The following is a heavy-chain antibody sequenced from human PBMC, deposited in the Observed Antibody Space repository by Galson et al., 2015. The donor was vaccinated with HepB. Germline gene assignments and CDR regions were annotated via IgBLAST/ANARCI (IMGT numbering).Heavy chain of an antibody. CDR1: GYTFTDYY. V-gene: IGHV1-69-2*01. J-gene: IGHJ4*02. CDR3: ATARITHFGYFDY. D-gene: IGHD3-10*01. Sequence: VKVSCKVSGYTFTDYYMHWVQQAPGKGLEWMGLVDPEDGETIYAEKFQGRVTITADTSTDTAYMELSSLRSEDTAVYYCATARITHFGYFDYWGQGTLVTVSS. CDR2: VDPEDGET.